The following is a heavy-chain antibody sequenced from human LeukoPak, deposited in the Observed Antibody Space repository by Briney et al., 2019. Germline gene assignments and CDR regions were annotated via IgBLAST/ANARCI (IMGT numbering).Heavy chain of an antibody. D-gene: IGHD1-26*01. V-gene: IGHV3-9*01. CDR2: INWNSNSI. Sequence: GRSLRLSCAASGFTFNDYAMHWVRQAPGKGLEWVSGINWNSNSIGYADSVKGRFTISRDNAKNSLYLQMNSLRAEDTAVYYCAGLVGAEDYWGQGTLVTVSS. CDR3: AGLVGAEDY. CDR1: GFTFNDYA. J-gene: IGHJ4*02.